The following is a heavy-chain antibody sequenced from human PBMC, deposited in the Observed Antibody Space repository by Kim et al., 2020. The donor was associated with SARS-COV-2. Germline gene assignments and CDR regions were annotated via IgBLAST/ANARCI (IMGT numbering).Heavy chain of an antibody. CDR1: GFTFSSYG. D-gene: IGHD3-22*01. CDR2: ISYDGSNK. V-gene: IGHV3-30*18. J-gene: IGHJ4*02. CDR3: AKGLYYDSSGGY. Sequence: GGSLRLSCAASGFTFSSYGMHWVRQAPGKGLEWVAVISYDGSNKYYADSVKGRFTISRDNSKNTLYLQMNSLRAEDTAVYYCAKGLYYDSSGGYWGQGTLVTVSS.